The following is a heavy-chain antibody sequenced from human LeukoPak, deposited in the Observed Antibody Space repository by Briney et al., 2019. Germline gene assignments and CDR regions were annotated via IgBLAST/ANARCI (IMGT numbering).Heavy chain of an antibody. V-gene: IGHV3-30*04. CDR2: ISYDGSNK. CDR3: ARDLGSGTTNHYYYYGMDV. CDR1: GFTFSSYA. D-gene: IGHD6-19*01. Sequence: AGGSLRLSCAASGFTFSSYAMHWVRQAPGKGLEWVAVISYDGSNKYYADSVKGRFTISRDNSKNTLYLQMNSLRAEDTAVYYCARDLGSGTTNHYYYYGMDVWGQGTTVTVSS. J-gene: IGHJ6*02.